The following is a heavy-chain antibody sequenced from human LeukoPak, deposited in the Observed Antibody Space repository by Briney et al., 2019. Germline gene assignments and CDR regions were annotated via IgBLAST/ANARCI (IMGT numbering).Heavy chain of an antibody. V-gene: IGHV5-51*01. Sequence: GESLKISCKASGYSFSSYWIGWVRQMPGKGLEWMGIIYLGDFDTRYSPSFQGQVTISADRSISIAYLQWNSLKASDTAVYFCARFAYGADYFPGHYWGQGTLVTVSS. CDR1: GYSFSSYW. J-gene: IGHJ4*02. CDR3: ARFAYGADYFPGHY. CDR2: IYLGDFDT. D-gene: IGHD4/OR15-4a*01.